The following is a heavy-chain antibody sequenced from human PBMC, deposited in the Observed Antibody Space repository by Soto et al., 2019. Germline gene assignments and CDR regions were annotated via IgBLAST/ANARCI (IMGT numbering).Heavy chain of an antibody. CDR3: ARHGFYGDYSSNYFDP. D-gene: IGHD4-17*01. J-gene: IGHJ5*02. CDR2: IYPSDSDT. V-gene: IGHV5-51*01. Sequence: PGESLKISCKGSGYSFTNYWIAWVRQMPGEGLEYMGIIYPSDSDTRYSPSFQGQVTISADKSISTAYLQWSSLKASDTAIYYCARHGFYGDYSSNYFDPWGQGTLVTVSS. CDR1: GYSFTNYW.